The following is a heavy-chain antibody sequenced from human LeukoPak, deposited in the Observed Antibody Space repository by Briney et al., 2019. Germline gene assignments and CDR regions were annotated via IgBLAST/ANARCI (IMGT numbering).Heavy chain of an antibody. CDR3: LLRFLESNHYYYYMDV. Sequence: PSETLSLTCTVSGGSISSYYWSWIRQPPGKGLEWIGYIYYSGSTNYNPSLKSRVTISVDTSKNQFSLKLSSVTAADTAVYYCLLRFLESNHYYYYMDVWGKGTTVTVSS. CDR2: IYYSGST. D-gene: IGHD3-3*01. CDR1: GGSISSYY. J-gene: IGHJ6*03. V-gene: IGHV4-59*08.